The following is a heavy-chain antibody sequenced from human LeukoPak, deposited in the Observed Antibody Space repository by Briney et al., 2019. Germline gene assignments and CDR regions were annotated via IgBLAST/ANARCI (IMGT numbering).Heavy chain of an antibody. J-gene: IGHJ4*02. V-gene: IGHV3-48*04. CDR1: GFTFSSYA. CDR2: ISSSGSTI. D-gene: IGHD5-24*01. CDR3: ASVDGYNFDY. Sequence: TGGSLRLSCAASGFTFSSYAMSWVRQAPGKGLEWVSYISSSGSTIYYADSVKGRFTISRDNAKNSLYLQMNSLRAEDTAVYYCASVDGYNFDYWGQGTLVTVS.